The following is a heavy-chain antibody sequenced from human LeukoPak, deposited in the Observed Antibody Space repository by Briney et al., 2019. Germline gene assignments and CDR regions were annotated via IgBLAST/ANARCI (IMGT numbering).Heavy chain of an antibody. CDR2: ISSSSSYI. CDR3: ARVRTGTTFGYYYYYGMDV. J-gene: IGHJ6*02. V-gene: IGHV3-21*01. Sequence: GGSLRLSCAASGFTFSSYSMNWVCQAPGKGLEWVSSISSSSSYIYYADSVKGRFTISRDNAKNSLYLQMNSLRAEDTAVYYCARVRTGTTFGYYYYYGMDVWGQGTTVTVSS. CDR1: GFTFSSYS. D-gene: IGHD1-1*01.